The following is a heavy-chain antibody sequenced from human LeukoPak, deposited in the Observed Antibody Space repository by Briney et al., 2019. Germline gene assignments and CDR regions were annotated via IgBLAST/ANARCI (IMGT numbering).Heavy chain of an antibody. D-gene: IGHD2-15*01. CDR2: IYYSGST. CDR3: ARDRGRSNSYYYYGMDV. J-gene: IGHJ6*02. V-gene: IGHV4-59*01. CDR1: GGSISSYY. Sequence: SETLSLTCTVSGGSISSYYWTWIPQPPGKGLKWIGYIYYSGSTNYNPSLKSRVTISVDTSKNQFSLKLSSVTAAATAVYYCARDRGRSNSYYYYGMDVCGQGTTVTLSS.